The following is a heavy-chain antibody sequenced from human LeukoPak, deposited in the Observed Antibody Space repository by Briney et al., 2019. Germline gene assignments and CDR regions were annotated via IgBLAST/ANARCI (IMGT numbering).Heavy chain of an antibody. CDR2: IIPILGIA. V-gene: IGHV1-69*04. CDR3: ARDHPFLGSSSWYRGGFDY. D-gene: IGHD6-13*01. Sequence: SVKVSCKASGGTFSSYAISWVRQAPGQGLEWMGRIIPILGIANYAQKFQGRVTITADKSTSTAYMELSSLRSEDTAVYYCARDHPFLGSSSWYRGGFDYWGQGTLVTVSS. J-gene: IGHJ4*02. CDR1: GGTFSSYA.